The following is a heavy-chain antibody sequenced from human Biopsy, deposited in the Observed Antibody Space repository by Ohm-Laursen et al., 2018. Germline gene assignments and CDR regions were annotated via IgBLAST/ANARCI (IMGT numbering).Heavy chain of an antibody. J-gene: IGHJ4*02. CDR3: TRGGAGFDN. CDR2: IRSKAKSYAT. Sequence: GSLRLSCTASGFTFSASAVHWVRQASGKGLEWVGRIRSKAKSYATAYAASVTGRFTISRDDSKNTTYLQMNSLKTEDTAVYYCTRGGAGFDNWGQGTLVTVSS. D-gene: IGHD3-10*01. V-gene: IGHV3-73*01. CDR1: GFTFSASA.